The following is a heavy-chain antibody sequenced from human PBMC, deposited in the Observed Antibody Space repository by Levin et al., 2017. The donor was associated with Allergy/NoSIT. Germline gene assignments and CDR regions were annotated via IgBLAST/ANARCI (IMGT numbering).Heavy chain of an antibody. Sequence: PGGSLRLSCAASGFTFSDFYMSWIRQAPGKGPEWLSYISGSGSYTNYADSVKGRFTISRDNARNSLYLQMNSLRVEDTAVYYCARDLYGSGSYANFDYWGQGTLVTVSS. D-gene: IGHD3-10*01. CDR1: GFTFSDFY. CDR3: ARDLYGSGSYANFDY. V-gene: IGHV3-11*05. J-gene: IGHJ4*02. CDR2: ISGSGSYT.